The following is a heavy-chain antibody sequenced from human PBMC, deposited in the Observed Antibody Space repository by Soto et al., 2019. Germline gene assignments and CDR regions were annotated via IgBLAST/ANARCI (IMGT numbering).Heavy chain of an antibody. J-gene: IGHJ6*01. CDR1: GFTFSGYS. CDR3: ARGFRNGFNV. CDR2: ISGPSIYI. Sequence: EVQLVESGGSLVKPGGSLRLSCVASGFTFSGYSINWVRQAPGKGLEWVSYISGPSIYIYYADSVKGRFTISRDNAKSAVYLQMNSLRAEDTAVYYCARGFRNGFNVW. D-gene: IGHD2-8*01. V-gene: IGHV3-21*01.